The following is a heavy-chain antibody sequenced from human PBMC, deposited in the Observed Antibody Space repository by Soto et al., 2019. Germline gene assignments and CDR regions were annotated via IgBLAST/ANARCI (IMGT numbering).Heavy chain of an antibody. D-gene: IGHD2-21*02. V-gene: IGHV3-7*01. J-gene: IGHJ3*02. CDR2: INQDGSTK. CDR3: ARDPQPTEGVAFDI. Sequence: RGSLRLSCAFSGFPFSSQWMNWVRQAPGKGLEWVATINQDGSTKFYMDSVKGRFTISRDNAQRSLYLQMNSLRAEDTAVYFRARDPQPTEGVAFDIWGQGTMVTVSS. CDR1: GFPFSSQW.